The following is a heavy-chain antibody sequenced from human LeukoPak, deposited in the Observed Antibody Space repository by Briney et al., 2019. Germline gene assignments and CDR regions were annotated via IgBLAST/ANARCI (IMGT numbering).Heavy chain of an antibody. CDR2: IYYSGST. CDR1: GGSISSYY. V-gene: IGHV4-59*01. D-gene: IGHD6-6*01. J-gene: IGHJ5*02. CDR3: ARGYRGYSSSSGDNWFDP. Sequence: PSETLSLTCTVSGGSISSYYWSWIRQPPGKGLEWIGYIYYSGSTNYNPSLKSRVTISVDTSKNQFSLKLSSVTAADTALYYCARGYRGYSSSSGDNWFDPWGQGTLVTVSS.